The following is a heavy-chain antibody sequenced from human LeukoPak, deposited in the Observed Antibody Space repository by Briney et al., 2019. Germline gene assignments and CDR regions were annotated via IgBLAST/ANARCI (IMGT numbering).Heavy chain of an antibody. D-gene: IGHD1-1*01. J-gene: IGHJ3*02. CDR2: MNPNRGST. Sequence: ASVKVFCKASGYPFTSYDINCLRQTPGQGLEWMGWMNPNRGSTVYAQKFQGRVTITRNTSISTAYMELSSLRSEDTAVYYCARSIPWNLYLRDAFDIWGQGTMVTVSS. CDR3: ARSIPWNLYLRDAFDI. CDR1: GYPFTSYD. V-gene: IGHV1-8*03.